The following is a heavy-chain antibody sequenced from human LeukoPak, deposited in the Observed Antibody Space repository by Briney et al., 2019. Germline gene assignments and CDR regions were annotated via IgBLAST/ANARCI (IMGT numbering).Heavy chain of an antibody. CDR1: GFTFSSDA. D-gene: IGHD1-26*01. Sequence: GGSLRLSCAASGFTFSSDAMHWVCQAPGKGLEWVAVISYDGSNKYYADSVKGRFTISRDNSRNTLYLQMNSLRAEDTAVYYCAKIVGATDYWGQGTLVTVSS. CDR2: ISYDGSNK. CDR3: AKIVGATDY. J-gene: IGHJ4*02. V-gene: IGHV3-30*18.